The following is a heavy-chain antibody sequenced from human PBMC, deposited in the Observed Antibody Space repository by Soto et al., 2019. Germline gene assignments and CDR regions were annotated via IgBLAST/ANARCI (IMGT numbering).Heavy chain of an antibody. CDR3: ERAHTMVWAGSTFDY. CDR1: NFSISNPHY. D-gene: IGHD3-10*01. J-gene: IGHJ4*01. Sequence: PSETLSLTCTVSNFSISNPHYWGWIRQPPGKRPEWIASMYHGGNTFYNPSLKSRITMSMDTSKNQFSLKLRFMTAADTAVYYCERAHTMVWAGSTFDYWGHGTLVTV. CDR2: MYHGGNT. V-gene: IGHV4-38-2*02.